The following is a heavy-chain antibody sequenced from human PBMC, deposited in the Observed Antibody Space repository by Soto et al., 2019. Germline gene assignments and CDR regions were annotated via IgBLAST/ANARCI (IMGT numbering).Heavy chain of an antibody. Sequence: KVSRKSSGYTFTVDVINCLLQTTGQRPEWMGNILPLFGTADYAQKFQDRVTITADKSTDTAYMELRSLFSEDTAVYYCEREHGYGGNSDALEFLRKGTVVTVTS. J-gene: IGHJ3*01. CDR3: EREHGYGGNSDALEF. CDR1: GYTFTVDV. V-gene: IGHV1-69*06. CDR2: ILPLFGTA. D-gene: IGHD4-17*01.